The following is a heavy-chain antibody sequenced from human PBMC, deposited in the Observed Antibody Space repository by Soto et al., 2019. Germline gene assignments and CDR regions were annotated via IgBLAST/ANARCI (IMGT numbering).Heavy chain of an antibody. Sequence: PSETLSLTCTVSGGSISSYYWSWIRQPPGKGLEWIGYIYYSGSTNYNPSLKSRVTISVDTSKNQFSLKLSSVTAADTAVYYCARHGKMATILGWGQGTLVTVSS. D-gene: IGHD5-12*01. CDR3: ARHGKMATILG. CDR2: IYYSGST. V-gene: IGHV4-59*08. CDR1: GGSISSYY. J-gene: IGHJ4*02.